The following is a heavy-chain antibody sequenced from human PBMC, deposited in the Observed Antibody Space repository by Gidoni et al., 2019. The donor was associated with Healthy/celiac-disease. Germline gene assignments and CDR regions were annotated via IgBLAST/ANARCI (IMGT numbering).Heavy chain of an antibody. CDR2: IWYGGSNK. CDR1: GFTCSSYG. J-gene: IGHJ3*02. Sequence: QVQLAESVGGVVQPGRSLTLSCAASGFTCSSYGMHWVRQAPGKGLEWVAVIWYGGSNKYYADSVTGRFTISRDNSKNTLYLQMNSLRAEDTAVYYCARDGPDAFDIWGQGTMVTVSS. V-gene: IGHV3-33*01. CDR3: ARDGPDAFDI.